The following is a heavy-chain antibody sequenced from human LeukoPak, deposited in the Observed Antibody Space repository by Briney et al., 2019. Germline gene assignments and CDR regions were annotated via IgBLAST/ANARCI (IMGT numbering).Heavy chain of an antibody. J-gene: IGHJ6*03. CDR3: ARGGWYCSSTSCYKALYYMDV. CDR1: GGSFSGYY. CDR2: INHRGST. V-gene: IGHV4-34*01. D-gene: IGHD2-2*02. Sequence: SETLSLTCAVYGGSFSGYYWSWIRQPPGKGLEWIGEINHRGSTNYNPSLKSRVTISVDTSKNQFSLKLSSVTAADTAVYYCARGGWYCSSTSCYKALYYMDVWGKGTTVTVSS.